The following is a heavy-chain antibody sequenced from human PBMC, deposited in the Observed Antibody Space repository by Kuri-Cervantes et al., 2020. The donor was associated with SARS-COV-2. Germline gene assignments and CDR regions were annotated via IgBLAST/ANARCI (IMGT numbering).Heavy chain of an antibody. CDR1: GGSISSGGYY. CDR2: IYYSGST. Sequence: SETLSPTCTVPGGSISSGGYYWSWIRQHPGKGLEWIGYIYYSGSTYYNPSLKSRVTISVDTSKNQFSLKLSSVTAADTAVYYCASNLAVAGLFIAFDIWGQGTMVTVSS. J-gene: IGHJ3*02. V-gene: IGHV4-31*03. D-gene: IGHD6-19*01. CDR3: ASNLAVAGLFIAFDI.